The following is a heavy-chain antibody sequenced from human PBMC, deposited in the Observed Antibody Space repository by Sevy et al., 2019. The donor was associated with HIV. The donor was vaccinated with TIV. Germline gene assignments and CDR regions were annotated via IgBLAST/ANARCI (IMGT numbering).Heavy chain of an antibody. CDR1: GFSFSTSGVG. V-gene: IGHV2-5*02. J-gene: IGHJ4*02. CDR3: AHRRSKGITITEFDY. Sequence: SGPTLVKPTQTLRLTCTFSGFSFSTSGVGVCWIRQPPGKALEWLAIIYWDDDKRYSPSLKSRLTISKDTSKDQVVLTMANMDPVDTGTYYCAHRRSKGITITEFDYWGQGTLVTVSS. CDR2: IYWDDDK. D-gene: IGHD3-3*01.